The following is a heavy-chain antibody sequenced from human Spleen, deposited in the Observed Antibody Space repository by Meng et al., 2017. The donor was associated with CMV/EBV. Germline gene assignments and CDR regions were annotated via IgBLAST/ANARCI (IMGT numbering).Heavy chain of an antibody. Sequence: SSTKRYWTSVPQPPSHPLDDLPSISFTGPPTSHPSLKSRLPLSVDPSKNQLSLRLDSVTAADTAMYYCARGEYCSAGSCYSFPWFGPWGQGTLVTVSS. J-gene: IGHJ5*02. D-gene: IGHD2-15*01. CDR1: SSTKRY. V-gene: IGHV4-30-4*01. CDR2: ISFTGPP. CDR3: ARGEYCSAGSCYSFPWFGP.